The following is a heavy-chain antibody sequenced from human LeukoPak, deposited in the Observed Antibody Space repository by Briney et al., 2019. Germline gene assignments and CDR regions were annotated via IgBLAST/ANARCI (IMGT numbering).Heavy chain of an antibody. Sequence: SETLSLTCDVFGAPISSHYWSWIRQPPGKGLEWIGYIHYSGTNSSNPSLKSRVTMSVDTSKNQFSLKLSSVTAADTAVYYCARLKYILDSYNPDYWGQGTLVTVSS. J-gene: IGHJ4*02. V-gene: IGHV4-59*11. CDR2: IHYSGTN. D-gene: IGHD3-9*01. CDR3: ARLKYILDSYNPDY. CDR1: GAPISSHY.